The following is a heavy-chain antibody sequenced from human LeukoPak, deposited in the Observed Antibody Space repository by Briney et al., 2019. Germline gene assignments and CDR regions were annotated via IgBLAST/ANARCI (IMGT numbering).Heavy chain of an antibody. Sequence: SETLSLTCTVSGGSISSSSYYWGWIRRPPGKGLEWIGSIYYSGSTYYNPSLKSRVTISVDASKNQFSLKLSSVTAADTAVYYCASRVAASGRRDYWGQGTLVTVSS. CDR3: ASRVAASGRRDY. CDR2: IYYSGST. J-gene: IGHJ4*02. V-gene: IGHV4-39*01. CDR1: GGSISSSSYY. D-gene: IGHD6-13*01.